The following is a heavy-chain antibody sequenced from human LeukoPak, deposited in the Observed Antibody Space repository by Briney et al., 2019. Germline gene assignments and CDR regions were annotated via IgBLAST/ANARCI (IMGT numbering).Heavy chain of an antibody. D-gene: IGHD6-13*01. Sequence: SEALSLTCAVYGGSFSGHYWSWIRQPPGKGLEWIGEINHSGSTNYNPSLKSRATISVDTSKNQFSLKLSSVTAADTAVYYCATGIAAAGTSGYYYYYYGMDVWGKGTTVTVSS. CDR2: INHSGST. V-gene: IGHV4-34*01. CDR3: ATGIAAAGTSGYYYYYYGMDV. J-gene: IGHJ6*04. CDR1: GGSFSGHY.